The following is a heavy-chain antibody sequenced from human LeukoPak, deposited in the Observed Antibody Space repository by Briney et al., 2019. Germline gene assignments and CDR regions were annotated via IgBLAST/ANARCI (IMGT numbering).Heavy chain of an antibody. J-gene: IGHJ3*02. D-gene: IGHD5-18*01. CDR1: GYIFVSYG. Sequence: ASVKVSCKASGYIFVSYGISWVRQAPGQGLEWMGWISAYNGNTNYAQKLQGRVTMTTDTSTSTAYMELRSLRSDDTAVYYCARGPDTAMGDAFDIWGQGTMDTVSS. V-gene: IGHV1-18*01. CDR3: ARGPDTAMGDAFDI. CDR2: ISAYNGNT.